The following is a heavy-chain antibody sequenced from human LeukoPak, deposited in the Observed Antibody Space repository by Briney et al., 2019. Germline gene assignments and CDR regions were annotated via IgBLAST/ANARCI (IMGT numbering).Heavy chain of an antibody. Sequence: GGSLRLSCAASGFTFDDYAMHWVRQAPGKGLEWVSLISGDGGSTYYADSVKGRFTISRDNSENSLYLQMNSLRTEDTALYYCAKELLHYYDSSGYYSYWGQGTLVTVSS. CDR2: ISGDGGST. CDR3: AKELLHYYDSSGYYSY. CDR1: GFTFDDYA. V-gene: IGHV3-43*02. J-gene: IGHJ4*02. D-gene: IGHD3-22*01.